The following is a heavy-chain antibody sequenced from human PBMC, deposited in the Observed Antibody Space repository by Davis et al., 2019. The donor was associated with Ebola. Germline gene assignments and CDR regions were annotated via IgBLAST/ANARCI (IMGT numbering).Heavy chain of an antibody. D-gene: IGHD6-19*01. CDR3: AKAEGRGWYVPWFDP. Sequence: GESLKISCAASGFTFSSYAMSWVRQAPGKGLEWVSAISGSGGSTYYVDSVKGRFTISRDNSKNTLYLQMNSLGAEDTAVYYCAKAEGRGWYVPWFDPWGQGTLVTVSS. CDR1: GFTFSSYA. CDR2: ISGSGGST. V-gene: IGHV3-23*01. J-gene: IGHJ5*02.